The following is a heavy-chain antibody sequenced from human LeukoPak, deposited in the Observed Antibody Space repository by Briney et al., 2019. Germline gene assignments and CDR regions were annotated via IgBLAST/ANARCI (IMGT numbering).Heavy chain of an antibody. Sequence: GGSLRLSCAASGFTSSNAWMSWVRQAPGKGLEWVGRIKSKTDGGTTDYAAPVKGRFTISRDDSKNTLYLQMNSLKTEDTAVYYCTTESRWYRTLYYYYYMDVWGKGTTVTVSS. D-gene: IGHD6-13*01. CDR1: GFTSSNAW. CDR3: TTESRWYRTLYYYYYMDV. CDR2: IKSKTDGGTT. V-gene: IGHV3-15*01. J-gene: IGHJ6*03.